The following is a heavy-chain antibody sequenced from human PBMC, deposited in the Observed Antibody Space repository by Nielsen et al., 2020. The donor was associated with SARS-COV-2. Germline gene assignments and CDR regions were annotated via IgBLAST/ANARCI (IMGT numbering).Heavy chain of an antibody. Sequence: RQAPGKGLEWIGSIYYSGSTYYNPSLKSRVTKSVDTSKNQFSLKLSSVTAADTAVYYCTSRGDYGDYGELGYYYYYGMDVWGQGTTVTVSS. CDR3: TSRGDYGDYGELGYYYYYGMDV. CDR2: IYYSGST. J-gene: IGHJ6*02. V-gene: IGHV4-39*01. D-gene: IGHD4-17*01.